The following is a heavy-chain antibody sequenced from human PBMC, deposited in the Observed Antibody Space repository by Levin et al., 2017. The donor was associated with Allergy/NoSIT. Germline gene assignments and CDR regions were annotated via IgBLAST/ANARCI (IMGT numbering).Heavy chain of an antibody. CDR1: GFSFSSYW. J-gene: IGHJ3*02. Sequence: GESLKISCAASGFSFSSYWLHWVRQVPGKGLVWVSRINEDGRTTNYADSVKGRFTISRDNSKNTLYLQMNSLRAEDTAVYYCARAQYCSGGTCYSNAFDIWGQGTMVTVSS. CDR3: ARAQYCSGGTCYSNAFDI. V-gene: IGHV3-74*01. D-gene: IGHD2-15*01. CDR2: INEDGRTT.